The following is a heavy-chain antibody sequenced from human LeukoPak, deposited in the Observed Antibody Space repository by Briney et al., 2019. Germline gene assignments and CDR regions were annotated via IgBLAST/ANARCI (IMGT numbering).Heavy chain of an antibody. J-gene: IGHJ4*02. CDR2: MNPNSGNT. V-gene: IGHV1-8*01. CDR1: GYTFTSND. Sequence: GASVKVSCKASGYTFTSNDLNWVRQASGQGLEWMGWMNPNSGNTGYAQKFQGRLTMTRNSSISTAYMELSSLRSEDTALYYCARRDNTGFDSWGQGTLVTVSS. CDR3: ARRDNTGFDS. D-gene: IGHD2-15*01.